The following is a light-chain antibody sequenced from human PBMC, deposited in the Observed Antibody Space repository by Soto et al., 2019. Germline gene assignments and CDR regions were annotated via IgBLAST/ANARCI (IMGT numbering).Light chain of an antibody. CDR2: DVS. J-gene: IGLJ1*01. CDR1: SRDIGAYDY. Sequence: QSALTQPASVSGSPGQSVTISCTGTSRDIGAYDYVSWYQQHPGGVPKILIYDVSSRPSGVSSRFSGSKSGNTASLTISGLQADDESHYYCSSFADSSARDYVFGGGTKLTVL. CDR3: SSFADSSARDYV. V-gene: IGLV2-14*03.